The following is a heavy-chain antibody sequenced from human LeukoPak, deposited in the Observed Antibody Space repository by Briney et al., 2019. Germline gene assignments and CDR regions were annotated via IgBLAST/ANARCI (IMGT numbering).Heavy chain of an antibody. CDR2: INTNTGNP. V-gene: IGHV7-4-1*02. D-gene: IGHD3-3*01. CDR3: ARTYYDFWSGCYLQGDLDY. Sequence: ASVKVSCKASGYTFTSYAMNWVRQAPGQGLEWMGWINTNTGNPTYAQGFTGRFVFSLDTSVSTAYLQISSLKAEDTAVYYCARTYYDFWSGCYLQGDLDYWGQGTLVTVSS. CDR1: GYTFTSYA. J-gene: IGHJ4*02.